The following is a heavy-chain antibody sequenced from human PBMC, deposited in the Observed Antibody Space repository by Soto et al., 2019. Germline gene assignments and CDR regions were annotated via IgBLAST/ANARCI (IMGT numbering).Heavy chain of an antibody. D-gene: IGHD6-13*01. CDR2: ISGSGGST. Sequence: GGSLRLSCAASGFTFSSYAMSWVRQAPGKGLEWVSAISGSGGSTYYADSVKGRFTISRDNSKNTLYLQMNSLRAEDTAVYYCAKRLVAGIAEMNDYWGQGTQVTVSS. V-gene: IGHV3-23*01. CDR3: AKRLVAGIAEMNDY. J-gene: IGHJ4*02. CDR1: GFTFSSYA.